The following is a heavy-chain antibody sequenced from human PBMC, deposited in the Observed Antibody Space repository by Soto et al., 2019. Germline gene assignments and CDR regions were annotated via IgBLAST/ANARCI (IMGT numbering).Heavy chain of an antibody. CDR3: ACPRQDYGGRALDY. D-gene: IGHD2-21*01. CDR1: GHNFTTYW. J-gene: IGHJ4*02. V-gene: IGHV5-10-1*03. Sequence: EVQLAQSGAEVKKPGESLRISCQVSGHNFTTYWITWVRQMPGRGLEWMGRVDPTDSYTDYSPSLQGHVTISADMSTHTAYLEWRSLEASDSAIYYCACPRQDYGGRALDYWGQGTLVTVSS. CDR2: VDPTDSYT.